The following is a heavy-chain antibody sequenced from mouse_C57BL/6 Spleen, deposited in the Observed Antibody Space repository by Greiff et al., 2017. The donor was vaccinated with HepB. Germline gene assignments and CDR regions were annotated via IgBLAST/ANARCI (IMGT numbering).Heavy chain of an antibody. CDR2: INPNNVGT. CDR1: GYTFPDYN. D-gene: IGHD2-4*01. Sequence: VQLQQSGPELVKPGASVKIPCKASGYTFPDYNMDWVKQSPGKSLEWIGSINPNNVGTIYTQKFKGKATLTVDKSSSTAYMELRSLTSEDTAVYYCARLDYNYAMDYWGQGTSVTVSS. CDR3: ARLDYNYAMDY. V-gene: IGHV1-18*01. J-gene: IGHJ4*01.